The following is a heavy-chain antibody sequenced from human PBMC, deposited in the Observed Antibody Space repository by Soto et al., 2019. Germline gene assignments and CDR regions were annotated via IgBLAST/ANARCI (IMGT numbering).Heavy chain of an antibody. D-gene: IGHD6-19*01. CDR2: IYYSGST. V-gene: IGHV4-61*01. CDR1: GGSVSSGSYY. Sequence: LSLTCTVSGGSVSSGSYYWSWIRQPPGKGLEWIGYIYYSGSTNYNPSLKSRVTISVDTSKNQFSLKLSSVTAADTAVYYCARDDSSDSSYYYYGMDVWGQGTTVTVSS. J-gene: IGHJ6*02. CDR3: ARDDSSDSSYYYYGMDV.